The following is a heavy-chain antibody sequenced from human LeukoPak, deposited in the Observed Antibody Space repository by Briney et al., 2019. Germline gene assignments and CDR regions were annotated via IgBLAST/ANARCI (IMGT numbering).Heavy chain of an antibody. CDR1: GDSISNSNYY. J-gene: IGHJ4*02. CDR2: IYYSGNT. CDR3: ARRIARAGDY. Sequence: SETLSPTCNVSGDSISNSNYYWGWIRQPPGKGLEWIGSIYYSGNTYYNPSLQSRVTLSVDTSKNQFSLKLSSVTAADTAVYYCARRIARAGDYWGQGTLVTVSS. D-gene: IGHD6-13*01. V-gene: IGHV4-39*01.